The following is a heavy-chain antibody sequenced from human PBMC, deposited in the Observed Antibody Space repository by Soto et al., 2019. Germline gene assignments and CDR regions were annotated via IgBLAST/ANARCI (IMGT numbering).Heavy chain of an antibody. CDR3: VRQYYDFWTDYPDFDY. CDR1: GYTFNKYD. D-gene: IGHD3-3*01. CDR2: ISPNSGRP. V-gene: IGHV1-18*04. Sequence: ASVKVSCKASGYTFNKYDITWVRQAPGQGLEWLGLISPNSGRPSYAQKFEGRVTMTTDTSTTTAYLELRSLRSDDTAVYYCVRQYYDFWTDYPDFDYWGQGTLVTVS. J-gene: IGHJ4*02.